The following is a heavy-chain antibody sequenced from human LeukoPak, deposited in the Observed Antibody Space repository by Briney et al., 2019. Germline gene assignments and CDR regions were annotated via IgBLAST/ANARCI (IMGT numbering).Heavy chain of an antibody. J-gene: IGHJ4*02. CDR1: GGSISSYY. CDR2: IYYSGST. V-gene: IGHV4-59*01. D-gene: IGHD3-22*01. Sequence: PSETLSLTCTVSGGSISSYYWSWIRQPPGKGLEWIGYIYYSGSTNYNPSLKSRVTISVDTSKNQFSLKLSSVTAADTAVYYCAIDSSGYYLSARFDYWGQGTLVTVSS. CDR3: AIDSSGYYLSARFDY.